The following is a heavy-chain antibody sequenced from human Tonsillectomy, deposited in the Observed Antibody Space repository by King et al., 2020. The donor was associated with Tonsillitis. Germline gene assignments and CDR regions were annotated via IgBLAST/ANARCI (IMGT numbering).Heavy chain of an antibody. Sequence: VQLVESGGGVVQPGRSLRLSCAASGFTFSSYGMHWVRQAPGKGLEWVAVISYDGSNKYYADSVKGRFTISRDNSKNTLYLQMNSLRAEDTAVYYCAKEWHIVMVTARPPFDYWGQGTLVTVSS. CDR1: GFTFSSYG. D-gene: IGHD2-21*02. CDR2: ISYDGSNK. CDR3: AKEWHIVMVTARPPFDY. J-gene: IGHJ4*02. V-gene: IGHV3-30*18.